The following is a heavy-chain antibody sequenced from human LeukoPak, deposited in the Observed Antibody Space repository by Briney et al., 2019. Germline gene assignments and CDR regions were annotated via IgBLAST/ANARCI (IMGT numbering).Heavy chain of an antibody. V-gene: IGHV1-46*01. CDR2: INPSGGST. J-gene: IGHJ4*02. CDR3: ARDRRSSSGWYYFDY. D-gene: IGHD6-19*01. Sequence: ASVTVSCKASGYTFTSYYMHWVRQAPGQGLEWMGLINPSGGSTSYAQKFQGRVTMTRDTSTSTVYMELSSLRSEDTAVYYCARDRRSSSGWYYFDYWGQGTLVTVSS. CDR1: GYTFTSYY.